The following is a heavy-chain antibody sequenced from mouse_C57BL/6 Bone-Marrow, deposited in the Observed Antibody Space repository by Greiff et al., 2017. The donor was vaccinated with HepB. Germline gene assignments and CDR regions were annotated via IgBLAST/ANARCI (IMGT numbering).Heavy chain of an antibody. CDR1: GFTFSSYG. CDR3: ARLDVYDYPSYYAMDY. CDR2: ISSGGSYT. V-gene: IGHV5-6*01. J-gene: IGHJ4*01. Sequence: EVKLMESGGDLVKPGGSLKLSCAASGFTFSSYGMSWVRQTPDKRLEWVATISSGGSYTYYPDSVKGRFTISRDNAKNTLYLQMSSLKSEDTAMYYCARLDVYDYPSYYAMDYWGQGTSVTVSS. D-gene: IGHD2-4*01.